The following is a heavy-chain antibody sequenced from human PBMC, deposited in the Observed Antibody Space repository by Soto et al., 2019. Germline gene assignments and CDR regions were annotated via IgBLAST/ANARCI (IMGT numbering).Heavy chain of an antibody. Sequence: EVQLVESGGGLVQPGGSLRLSCAASGFTFSSYDMHWVRQATGKGLEWVSAIGTAGATYYPGSVKGRFTISRENAKNSLDLQMNILRAGDTAVYYCARGLSGTTQLWFDPWGQGTLVTVS. CDR1: GFTFSSYD. J-gene: IGHJ5*02. V-gene: IGHV3-13*01. CDR3: ARGLSGTTQLWFDP. CDR2: IGTAGAT. D-gene: IGHD1-1*01.